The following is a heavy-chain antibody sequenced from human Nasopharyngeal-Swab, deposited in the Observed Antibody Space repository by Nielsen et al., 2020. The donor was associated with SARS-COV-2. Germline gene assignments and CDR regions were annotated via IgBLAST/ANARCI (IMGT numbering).Heavy chain of an antibody. J-gene: IGHJ6*02. CDR1: GFTFNMYS. Sequence: GGSLRLSCVTSGFTFNMYSMHWVRQAPGKGPEWVASISSSSNYIYYGDSVKGRFTISRDNTQKSLYLEMNSLRVEDTAVYYCARLGTESYHYYSLDVWGQGTTVTVSS. CDR3: ARLGTESYHYYSLDV. V-gene: IGHV3-21*01. CDR2: ISSSSNYI. D-gene: IGHD1-1*01.